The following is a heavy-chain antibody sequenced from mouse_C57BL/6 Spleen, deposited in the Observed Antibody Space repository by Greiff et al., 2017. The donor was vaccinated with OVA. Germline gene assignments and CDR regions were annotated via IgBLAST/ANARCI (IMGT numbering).Heavy chain of an antibody. CDR1: AYSFTDYN. D-gene: IGHD1-1*01. J-gene: IGHJ4*01. CDR2: INPNYGTT. CDR3: ARGGSSFYYYAMDD. V-gene: IGHV1-39*01. Sequence: VQLQQSGPELVKPGASVKISCKASAYSFTDYNMNWVKQSNGKSLEWSGVINPNYGTTSYNKKFKGKATLTVDQTSTTAYMQLNSLTSEDSAVYYCARGGSSFYYYAMDDWGQGTSVTVSS.